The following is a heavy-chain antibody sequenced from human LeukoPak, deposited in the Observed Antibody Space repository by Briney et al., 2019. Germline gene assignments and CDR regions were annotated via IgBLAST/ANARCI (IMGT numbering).Heavy chain of an antibody. CDR1: GYTFTDYY. CDR2: INPNYFGT. Sequence: ASVKLSCKTSGYTFTDYYIHLFRQAPGQGLERMGWINPNYFGTNYAQNFQGRVTMTRDTSITTAYMELSSLRSDDTAVYYCARAHTTGWYWGQGTLVTVSS. V-gene: IGHV1-2*02. J-gene: IGHJ4*02. CDR3: ARAHTTGWY. D-gene: IGHD6-19*01.